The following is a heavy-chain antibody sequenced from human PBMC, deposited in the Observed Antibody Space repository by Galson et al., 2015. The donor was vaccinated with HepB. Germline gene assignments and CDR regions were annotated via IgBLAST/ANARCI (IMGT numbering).Heavy chain of an antibody. Sequence: SLRLSCAASGFTVSSNYMSWVRQAPGKGLEWVSVIYSGGSTYYADSVKGRFTISRDNSKNTLYLQMNSLRAEDTAVYYCARGYSSSWYDFDYWGQGTLVTVSS. D-gene: IGHD6-13*01. J-gene: IGHJ4*02. CDR3: ARGYSSSWYDFDY. CDR1: GFTVSSNY. V-gene: IGHV3-66*01. CDR2: IYSGGST.